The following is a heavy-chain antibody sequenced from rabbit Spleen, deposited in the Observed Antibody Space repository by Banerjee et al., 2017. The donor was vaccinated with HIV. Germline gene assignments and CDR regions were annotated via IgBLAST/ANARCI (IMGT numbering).Heavy chain of an antibody. CDR3: ARDTATSFSSYGMDL. J-gene: IGHJ6*01. CDR1: GFSFSSSYD. CDR2: IYTGNGKT. D-gene: IGHD1-1*01. V-gene: IGHV1S45*01. Sequence: QEQLVESGGDLVKPGASLTLTCTVSGFSFSSSYDMCWVRQAPGKGLEWIGCIYTGNGKTYYASWAKGRFTISKTSSTTVTLQMTSLTAAHTATYFCARDTATSFSSYGMDLWGQGTLVTVS.